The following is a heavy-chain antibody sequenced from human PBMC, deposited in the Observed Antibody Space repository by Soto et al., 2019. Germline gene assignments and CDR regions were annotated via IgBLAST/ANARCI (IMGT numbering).Heavy chain of an antibody. J-gene: IGHJ5*02. D-gene: IGHD2-15*01. V-gene: IGHV1-18*01. CDR1: GYTFGSSG. CDR2: VSAENRNT. CDR3: AVVYRGNACNRFVP. Sequence: ASVKLSCKACGYTFGSSGVSWVRQAPGQGLEWMGWVSAENRNTNYAQKFQGRFTMTTDTSTSTAYMELRSLRPDDTAVYYCAVVYRGNACNRFVPWGQRSLVTV.